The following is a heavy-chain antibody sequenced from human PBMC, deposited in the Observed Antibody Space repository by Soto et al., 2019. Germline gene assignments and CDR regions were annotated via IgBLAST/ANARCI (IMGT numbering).Heavy chain of an antibody. J-gene: IGHJ6*03. CDR2: ISGSGGST. CDR1: GGSFSGYY. Sequence: LTCAVYGGSFSGYYWSWIRQPPGKGLEWVSAISGSGGSTYYADSVKGRFTISRDNSKNTLYLQMNILRAEDTAVYYCAKDKGSLGKLLPNHMDVWGKGTTVTVSS. CDR3: AKDKGSLGKLLPNHMDV. V-gene: IGHV3-23*01. D-gene: IGHD2-15*01.